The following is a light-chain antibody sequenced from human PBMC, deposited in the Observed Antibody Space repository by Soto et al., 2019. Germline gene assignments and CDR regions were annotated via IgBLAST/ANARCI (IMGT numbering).Light chain of an antibody. V-gene: IGKV3-15*01. CDR3: QQYNSYS. CDR2: GTS. CDR1: QNISRS. J-gene: IGKJ1*01. Sequence: EIVMTQSPVTLSVSPGERATLSCRASQNISRSLAWYQQKPGQGPSLLIYGTSTRAGGVPARFSGSGSGTEFTLTISSLQPDDFATYYCQQYNSYSFGQGTKVDIK.